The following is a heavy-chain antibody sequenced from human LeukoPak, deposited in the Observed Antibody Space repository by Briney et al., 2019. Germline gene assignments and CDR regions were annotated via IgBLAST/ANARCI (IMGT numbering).Heavy chain of an antibody. V-gene: IGHV5-51*01. CDR3: ARHSCYDS. CDR2: IYAGDSST. Sequence: HGESLKISCKGSGFTFTTYSFAWVRQMPGKGLEWMGVIYAGDSSTRCSPSFQGQVTISVDKSISTAYLQWSSLKASDSAIYYCARHSCYDSWGQGTLVTVSS. CDR1: GFTFTTYS. D-gene: IGHD3-16*01. J-gene: IGHJ4*02.